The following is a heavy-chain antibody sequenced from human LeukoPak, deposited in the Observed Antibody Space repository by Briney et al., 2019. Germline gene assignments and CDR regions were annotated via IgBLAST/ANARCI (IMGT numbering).Heavy chain of an antibody. CDR3: ARDRKKYGMDV. J-gene: IGHJ6*02. CDR1: GFTVSSNY. CDR2: IYSGGST. V-gene: IGHV3-53*01. Sequence: PGGSLRLSCAASGFTVSSNYMSWVRQAPGKGLEWVSVIYSGGSTYYADSVKGRFTISRDNSKNTPYLQMNSLRAEDTAVYYCARDRKKYGMDVWGQGTTVTVSS.